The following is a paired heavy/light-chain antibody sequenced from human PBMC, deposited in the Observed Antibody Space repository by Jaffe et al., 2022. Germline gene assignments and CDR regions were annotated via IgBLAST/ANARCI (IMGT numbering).Light chain of an antibody. J-gene: IGKJ3*01. V-gene: IGKV3-11*01. CDR3: QQRSNWVFT. Sequence: EIVLTQSPATLSLSPGERATLSCRASQSVSSYLAWYQQKPGQAPRLLIYDASNRATGIPARFSGSGSGTDFTLTISSLEPEDFAVYYCQQRSNWVFTFGPGTKVDIK. CDR2: DAS. CDR1: QSVSSY.
Heavy chain of an antibody. CDR2: IIPIFGTA. CDR1: GGTFSSYA. J-gene: IGHJ6*03. Sequence: QVQLVQSGAEVKKPGSSVKVSCKASGGTFSSYAISWVRQAPGQGLEWMGGIIPIFGTANYAQKFQGRVTITADESTSTAYMELSSLRSEDTAVYYCARGRVAPILWSDYYYMDVWGKGTTVTVSS. V-gene: IGHV1-69*01. D-gene: IGHD2-15*01. CDR3: ARGRVAPILWSDYYYMDV.